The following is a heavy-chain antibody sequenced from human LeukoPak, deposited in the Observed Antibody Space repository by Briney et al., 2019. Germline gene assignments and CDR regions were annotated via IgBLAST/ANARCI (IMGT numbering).Heavy chain of an antibody. V-gene: IGHV3-23*01. CDR2: ISSGGHT. CDR3: AKDRSDSGYPNWFDS. J-gene: IGHJ5*01. CDR1: GFSFSSYG. Sequence: GGSLRLSCAASGFSFSSYGVSWVCRGPGRGLELVSGISSGGHTYYADSVKGRVNISRDNFKKTMYLQMNSLRAEDTAVYYCAKDRSDSGYPNWFDSWGQGTLVIVSS. D-gene: IGHD5-12*01.